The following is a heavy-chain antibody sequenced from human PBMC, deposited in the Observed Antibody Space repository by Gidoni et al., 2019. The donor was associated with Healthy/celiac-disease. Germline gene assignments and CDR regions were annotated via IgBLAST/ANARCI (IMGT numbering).Heavy chain of an antibody. CDR2: IWYDGSNK. J-gene: IGHJ6*02. D-gene: IGHD6-19*01. Sequence: QVQLVESGGGVVQPGRSLRLSCEAAGVTSGSYGMHWVRQAPGKGLEWVAVIWYDGSNKYYADSVKGRFTISRDNSKNTLYLQMNSLRAEDTAVYYCASGLVAGYYYGMDVWGQGTTVTVSS. CDR3: ASGLVAGYYYGMDV. CDR1: GVTSGSYG. V-gene: IGHV3-33*01.